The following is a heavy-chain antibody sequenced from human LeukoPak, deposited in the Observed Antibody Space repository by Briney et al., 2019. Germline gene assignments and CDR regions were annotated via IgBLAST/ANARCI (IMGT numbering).Heavy chain of an antibody. D-gene: IGHD3-10*01. CDR1: GGSISSGGYY. CDR3: ARKENVYYYFDY. V-gene: IGHV4-31*03. CDR2: IYYSGST. J-gene: IGHJ4*02. Sequence: SETLSLTCTVSGGSISSGGYYWSWIRQHPGKGLEWIGYIYYSGSTYYNPSLKSRVTISVDTSKNQFSLKLSSVTAVDTAVYYCARKENVYYYFDYWGQGTLVTVSS.